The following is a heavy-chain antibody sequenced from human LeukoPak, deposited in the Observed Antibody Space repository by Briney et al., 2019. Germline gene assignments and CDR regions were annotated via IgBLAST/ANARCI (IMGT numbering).Heavy chain of an antibody. J-gene: IGHJ6*02. V-gene: IGHV4-39*07. CDR3: ARGVCNGINCYPWYYYYGLDV. CDR2: IYYSGST. Sequence: SETLSLTCTVSAGSISSSSYYWGWIRQPPGKGLEWIGSIYYSGSTYYNPSLKSRVTISVDTSKNQFSLKLSPVTAADTAVYYCARGVCNGINCYPWYYYYGLDVWGQGTTVTVSS. D-gene: IGHD2/OR15-2a*01. CDR1: AGSISSSSYY.